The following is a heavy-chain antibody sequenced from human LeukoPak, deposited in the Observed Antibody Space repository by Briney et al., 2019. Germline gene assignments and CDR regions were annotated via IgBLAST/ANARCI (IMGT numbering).Heavy chain of an antibody. J-gene: IGHJ4*02. CDR3: VVPGSPFDY. CDR1: GFTFSSYW. CDR2: INSDGSST. Sequence: PGGSLRLSCAASGFTFSSYWIHWVRQAPGKGLVWVSRINSDGSSTSYADSVKGRFTTPRDNAKNTVYLQMNSLRVEDTAVYYCVVPGSPFDYGGQGTLVTVSS. D-gene: IGHD1-26*01. V-gene: IGHV3-74*01.